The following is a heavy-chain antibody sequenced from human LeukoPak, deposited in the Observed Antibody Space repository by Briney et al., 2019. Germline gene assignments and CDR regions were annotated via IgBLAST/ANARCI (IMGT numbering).Heavy chain of an antibody. J-gene: IGHJ6*03. D-gene: IGHD3-10*01. CDR3: ARENMVRGITENYYMDV. CDR1: GFTFSSYE. CDR2: ISSSGSTI. V-gene: IGHV3-48*03. Sequence: GGSLRLSCAASGFTFSSYEMNWVRQAPGKGLEWVSYISSSGSTIYYADSVKGRFTISRDNAKNSLYLQMNSLRDEDTAVYYCARENMVRGITENYYMDVWGKGTTVTISS.